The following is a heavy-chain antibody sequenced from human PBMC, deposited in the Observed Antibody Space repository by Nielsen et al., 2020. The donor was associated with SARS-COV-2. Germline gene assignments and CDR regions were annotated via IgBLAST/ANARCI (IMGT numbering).Heavy chain of an antibody. CDR1: GYTFTSYY. D-gene: IGHD6-6*01. CDR2: IKPSDYST. V-gene: IGHV1-46*01. J-gene: IGHJ6*02. CDR3: ATVYSSSSYYYYYGMDV. Sequence: ASVKVSCKASGYTFTSYYIYWVRQAPGQGLEWMGIIKPSDYSTTYAQKFQGRVTMTRDTSTSTVYMELSSLRSEDTAVYYCATVYSSSSYYYYYGMDVWGQGTTVTVSS.